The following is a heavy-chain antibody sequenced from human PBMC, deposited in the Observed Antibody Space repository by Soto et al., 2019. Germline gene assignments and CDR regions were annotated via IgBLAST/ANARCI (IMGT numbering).Heavy chain of an antibody. Sequence: SETLSLTCTVSGGSISSGDYYWSWIRQPPGKGLEWIGYIYYSGSTYYNPSLKSQVTISVDTSKNQFSLKLSSVTAADTAVYYCAATTTRNWFDPWGQGTLVTVSS. CDR1: GGSISSGDYY. V-gene: IGHV4-30-4*01. J-gene: IGHJ5*02. CDR2: IYYSGST. D-gene: IGHD1-1*01. CDR3: AATTTRNWFDP.